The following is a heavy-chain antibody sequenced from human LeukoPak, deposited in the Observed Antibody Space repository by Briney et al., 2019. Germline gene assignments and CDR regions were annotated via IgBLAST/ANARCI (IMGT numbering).Heavy chain of an antibody. Sequence: SETLSLTCSVSGGSINSNYWSWIRQPPGKRLEWIGYIFNSGSTNYNPSLRSRVTMSVDTSRDQFFLRLSSVTAADTAIYYCASRPAGTTWYGVFDYWGQGTLVTVSS. D-gene: IGHD6-13*01. CDR2: IFNSGST. J-gene: IGHJ4*02. CDR3: ASRPAGTTWYGVFDY. CDR1: GGSINSNY. V-gene: IGHV4-59*01.